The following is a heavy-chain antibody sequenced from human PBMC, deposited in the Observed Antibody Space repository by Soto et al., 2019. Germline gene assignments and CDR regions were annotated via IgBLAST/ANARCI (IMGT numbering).Heavy chain of an antibody. CDR2: INTDGSTT. CDR3: VRFGTYYDTSGYIY. CDR1: GFSFSSHW. D-gene: IGHD3-22*01. Sequence: GGSLRLSCTASGFSFSSHWMHWVRQAPGKGLIWVSRINTDGSTTNYADSVKGRFTISRDNAKNTLYLQMNSLRADDTAVYYCVRFGTYYDTSGYIYWGQGAMVTVYS. V-gene: IGHV3-74*01. J-gene: IGHJ4*02.